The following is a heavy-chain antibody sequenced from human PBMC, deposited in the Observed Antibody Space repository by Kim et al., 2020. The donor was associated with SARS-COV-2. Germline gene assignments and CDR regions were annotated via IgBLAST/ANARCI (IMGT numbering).Heavy chain of an antibody. CDR3: ARDLWSDSTLDAFDI. Sequence: SETLSLTCAVSGGSISSSNWWSWVRQPPGKGLEWIGEIYHSGSTNYNPSLKSRVTISVDKSKNQFSLKLSSVTAADTAVYYCARDLWSDSTLDAFDIWGQGTMVTVSS. V-gene: IGHV4-4*02. J-gene: IGHJ3*02. CDR1: GGSISSSNW. D-gene: IGHD6-13*01. CDR2: IYHSGST.